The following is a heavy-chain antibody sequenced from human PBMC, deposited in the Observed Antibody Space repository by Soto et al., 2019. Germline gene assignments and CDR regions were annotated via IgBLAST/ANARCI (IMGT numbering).Heavy chain of an antibody. D-gene: IGHD5-18*01. CDR3: ARGSADTAMVTGFVFFDY. CDR2: INPSGGST. Sequence: ASVKVSCKASGYTFTSYYMHWVRQAPGQGLEWMGIINPSGGSTSYAQKFQGRVTMTRDTSTSTVYMELSSLRSEDTAVYYCARGSADTAMVTGFVFFDYWGQGTLVTVSS. J-gene: IGHJ4*02. CDR1: GYTFTSYY. V-gene: IGHV1-46*01.